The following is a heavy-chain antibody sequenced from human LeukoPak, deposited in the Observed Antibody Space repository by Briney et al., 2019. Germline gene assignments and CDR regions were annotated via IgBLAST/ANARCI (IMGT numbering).Heavy chain of an antibody. CDR2: IYYSGST. Sequence: SETLSLTCTVSGGSISSGSYYWSWIRQPPGKGLEWIGHIYYSGSTFYNPSLKSRVTISVDTSKNQFSLKLRSVTAADTAMFYCARLYGNFQNYYDYWGQGTLVAVSS. D-gene: IGHD1-7*01. CDR3: ARLYGNFQNYYDY. CDR1: GGSISSGSYY. V-gene: IGHV4-39*07. J-gene: IGHJ4*02.